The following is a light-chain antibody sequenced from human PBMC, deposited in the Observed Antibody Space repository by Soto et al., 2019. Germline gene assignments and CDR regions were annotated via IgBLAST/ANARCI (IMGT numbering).Light chain of an antibody. J-gene: IGKJ4*02. CDR3: QQGYSYPLT. Sequence: IPMTLSRSSFSASTGDRVTITCLESQSISSYVGWYQQTPEKAPKLLIYAASSLQSGVPSRFSGSGSGTDFTLTISLLQDEFVVTYCWQQGYSYPLTFGRGTKVDIK. V-gene: IGKV1-8*01. CDR2: AAS. CDR1: QSISSY.